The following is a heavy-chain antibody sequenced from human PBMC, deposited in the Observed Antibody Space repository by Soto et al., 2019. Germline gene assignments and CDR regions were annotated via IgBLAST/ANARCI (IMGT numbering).Heavy chain of an antibody. J-gene: IGHJ3*02. V-gene: IGHV3-53*02. D-gene: IGHD2-21*01. CDR3: ARDRPEGEGSAVDI. CDR2: LYSGGST. Sequence: EVQLVETGGGLIQPGGSLRLSCVASGLTVSSNYMNCVRQAPGKGLEWVSVLYSGGSTHYAGSVKGRFIISKDNSKNTLYLQMNSLRAEMTAVYYCARDRPEGEGSAVDIWGHGTMVTVSS. CDR1: GLTVSSNY.